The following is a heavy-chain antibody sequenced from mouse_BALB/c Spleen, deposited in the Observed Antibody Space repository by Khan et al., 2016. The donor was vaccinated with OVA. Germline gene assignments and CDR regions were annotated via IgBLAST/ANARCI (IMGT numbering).Heavy chain of an antibody. D-gene: IGHD2-1*01. J-gene: IGHJ3*01. V-gene: IGHV14-3*02. Sequence: VQLQQSGAELVKPGASVKLSCSASGFNIKDTYIHWMKQRPEQGLEWIGRIDPPNDDSKYGPKFQAKATLTADTSSNTAYLQLSILNSEDTAVYYCADLYGNPFAFWGQGTLVSVSA. CDR3: ADLYGNPFAF. CDR1: GFNIKDTY. CDR2: IDPPNDDS.